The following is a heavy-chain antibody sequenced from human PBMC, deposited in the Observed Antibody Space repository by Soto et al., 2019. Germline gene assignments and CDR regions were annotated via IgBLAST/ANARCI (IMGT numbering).Heavy chain of an antibody. Sequence: SVKVSCKASGFTFTSSAVQWVRQARGQRLEWIGWIVVGSGDTNYAQKFQERVTITRDMSTSTAYMELSSLRSEDTAVYYCAATALNYNWNPETWGQGTLVTVSS. CDR3: AATALNYNWNPET. CDR2: IVVGSGDT. CDR1: GFTFTSSA. J-gene: IGHJ5*02. D-gene: IGHD1-20*01. V-gene: IGHV1-58*01.